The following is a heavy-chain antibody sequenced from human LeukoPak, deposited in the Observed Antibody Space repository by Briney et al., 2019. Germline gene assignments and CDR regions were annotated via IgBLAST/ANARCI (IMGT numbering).Heavy chain of an antibody. D-gene: IGHD3-16*01. Sequence: GASVKVSCKASGYTFTSYGISWVRQAPGQGLEWMGWISAYNGNTNYAQKLQGRVTMTTDTSTSTAYMELRSLRSEDTAVYYCARDALRAGPEGFYDYVWGSYADPWGQGTLVTVSS. V-gene: IGHV1-18*01. CDR2: ISAYNGNT. J-gene: IGHJ5*02. CDR1: GYTFTSYG. CDR3: ARDALRAGPEGFYDYVWGSYADP.